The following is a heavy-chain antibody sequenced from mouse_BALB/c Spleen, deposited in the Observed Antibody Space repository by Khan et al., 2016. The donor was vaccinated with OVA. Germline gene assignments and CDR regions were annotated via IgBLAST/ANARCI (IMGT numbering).Heavy chain of an antibody. Sequence: QVQLKESGAELAKPGASVKMSCKASGYTFTSYWMHWIKQRPGQGLEWIGYINPTSGYTDYNQKFKDKATLTADKSYSTAYMQLSSLTSDYSAVYYCARDRIDYWGQGTALTVSS. V-gene: IGHV1-7*01. CDR2: INPTSGYT. CDR1: GYTFTSYW. J-gene: IGHJ2*01. CDR3: ARDRIDY.